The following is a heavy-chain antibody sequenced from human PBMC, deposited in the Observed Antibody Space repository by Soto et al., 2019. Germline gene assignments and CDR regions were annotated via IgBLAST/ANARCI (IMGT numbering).Heavy chain of an antibody. V-gene: IGHV4-34*01. Sequence: PTETPSLTCAVYRGSFGGDYWSWIRQPPGKGLEWIGEINHSGSTNYNPSLKSRVTISVDTSKNQFSLKLSSVTAADTAVYYCASVYITSFMSCFDPWCQGTPGTVSS. D-gene: IGHD3-3*01. CDR2: INHSGST. J-gene: IGHJ5*02. CDR3: ASVYITSFMSCFDP. CDR1: RGSFGGDY.